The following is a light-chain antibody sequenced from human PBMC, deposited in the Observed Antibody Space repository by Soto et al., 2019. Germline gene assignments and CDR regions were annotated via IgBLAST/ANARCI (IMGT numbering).Light chain of an antibody. Sequence: QSALTQPRAVAGSPGQSVTISCTGASNDVGAYDYVSWYQQHPGKAPKLMIYDVTKRPSGVPDRFSGSKSGNTASLTISGLQAEDEADYYCSAYAGRYIYVFGTGTKVTVL. CDR3: SAYAGRYIYV. J-gene: IGLJ1*01. CDR1: SNDVGAYDY. CDR2: DVT. V-gene: IGLV2-11*01.